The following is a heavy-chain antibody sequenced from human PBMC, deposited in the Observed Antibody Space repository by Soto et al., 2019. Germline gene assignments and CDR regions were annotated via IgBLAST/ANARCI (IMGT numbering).Heavy chain of an antibody. V-gene: IGHV1-2*04. D-gene: IGHD6-6*01. CDR3: ATNTSSSASFDY. Sequence: ASVKVSCKASGYTFTGYYMHWVRQAPGQGLEWMGWINPNSGGTNYAQKFQGWVTMTRDTSISTAYMELSRLRSDDTAVYYCATNTSSSASFDYWGQGTLVTVSS. CDR1: GYTFTGYY. CDR2: INPNSGGT. J-gene: IGHJ4*02.